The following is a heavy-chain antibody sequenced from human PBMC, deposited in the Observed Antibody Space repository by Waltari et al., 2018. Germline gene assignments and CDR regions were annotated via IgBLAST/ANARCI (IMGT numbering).Heavy chain of an antibody. CDR3: ARVRAVYYDFWSGYYPFDL. J-gene: IGHJ2*01. Sequence: QVQLQESGPGLVKPSETLSLTCTVSGGSISSYYWSWIRQPPGKGLEWIGYIYYSGSTNYNPSLKSRVTISVDTAKNQFSRKLSSVTAADTAVYYCARVRAVYYDFWSGYYPFDLWGRGTLVTVSS. CDR2: IYYSGST. CDR1: GGSISSYY. D-gene: IGHD3-3*01. V-gene: IGHV4-59*01.